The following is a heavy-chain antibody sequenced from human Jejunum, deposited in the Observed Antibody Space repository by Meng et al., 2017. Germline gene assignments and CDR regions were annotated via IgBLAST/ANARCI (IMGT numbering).Heavy chain of an antibody. CDR2: TYWDDDK. CDR1: GFSLSAVGEA. CDR3: AHRRRNSGYDNPYYFDF. Sequence: QITLKESGPTVLKPTQTLTLTCTVSGFSLSAVGEAVGWIRQPPGKALDWLALTYWDDDKRYSPSLKSRLTITKDTSKNQVVLTMAHMDPVDTATYYCAHRRRNSGYDNPYYFDFWGQGTLVTVSS. D-gene: IGHD5-12*01. V-gene: IGHV2-5*02. J-gene: IGHJ4*02.